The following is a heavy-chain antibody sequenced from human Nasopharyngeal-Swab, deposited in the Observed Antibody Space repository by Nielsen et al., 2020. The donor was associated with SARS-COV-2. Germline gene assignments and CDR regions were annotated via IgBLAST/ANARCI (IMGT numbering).Heavy chain of an antibody. V-gene: IGHV4-39*02. CDR3: AREAHDYSNYRRGTEWFDP. D-gene: IGHD4-11*01. Sequence: SETLSLTCTVSGGSISSSSYYWGWIRQPPGKGLEWIGSIYYSGSTYYNPSLKSRVTISVDTSKNQFSLKLSSVTAADTAVYYCAREAHDYSNYRRGTEWFDPWGQGTLVTVSS. J-gene: IGHJ5*02. CDR1: GGSISSSSYY. CDR2: IYYSGST.